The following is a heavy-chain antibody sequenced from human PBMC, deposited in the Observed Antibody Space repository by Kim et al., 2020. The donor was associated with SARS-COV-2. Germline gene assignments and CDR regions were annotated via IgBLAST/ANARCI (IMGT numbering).Heavy chain of an antibody. D-gene: IGHD1-26*01. V-gene: IGHV3-73*01. CDR3: TRPGGSYYDYYYYGMDV. J-gene: IGHJ6*02. Sequence: VKRRFTISRNESKNTGYLQMNSLKTEDTAVYYCTRPGGSYYDYYYYGMDVWGQGTTVTVSS.